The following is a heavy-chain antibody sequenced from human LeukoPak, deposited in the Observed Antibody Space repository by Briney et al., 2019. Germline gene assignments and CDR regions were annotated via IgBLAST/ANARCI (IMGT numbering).Heavy chain of an antibody. CDR3: ARDKGVGGSYSYYYYYMDV. Sequence: GGSLRLSCAASGFTFSSYSMNWVRQAPGKGLEWVSYISSSSSTIYYADSVKGRFTISRDNAKNSLYLQMNSLRAEDTAVYYCARDKGVGGSYSYYYYYMDVWGKGTTVTVSS. CDR2: ISSSSSTI. V-gene: IGHV3-48*01. J-gene: IGHJ6*03. D-gene: IGHD1-26*01. CDR1: GFTFSSYS.